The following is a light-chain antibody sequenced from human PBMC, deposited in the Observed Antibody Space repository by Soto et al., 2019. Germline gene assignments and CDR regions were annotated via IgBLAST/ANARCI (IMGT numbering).Light chain of an antibody. CDR3: QQYNSWPPA. V-gene: IGKV3-15*01. CDR1: QSVRTY. Sequence: EIVLTQSPVILSLSPGERATLSRRASQSVRTYLAWYQQKPGQAPRLRIYGASTRATGIPARFSGSGSGTEFTLTISSLQSEDFAVYYCQQYNSWPPAFGQGTKGDIK. CDR2: GAS. J-gene: IGKJ1*01.